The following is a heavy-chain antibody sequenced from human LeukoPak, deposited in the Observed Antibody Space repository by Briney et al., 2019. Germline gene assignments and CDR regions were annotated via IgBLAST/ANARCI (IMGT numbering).Heavy chain of an antibody. CDR2: IIPIFGTA. V-gene: IGHV1-69*05. Sequence: SVKVSCKASGGTFSSYAISWVRQAPGQGLEWMGGIIPIFGTANYAQKFQGRVTITTDEPTGTAYMELSSLRSEDTAVYYCASGSYYDSSGYYSDYWGQGTLVTVSS. J-gene: IGHJ4*02. CDR3: ASGSYYDSSGYYSDY. CDR1: GGTFSSYA. D-gene: IGHD3-22*01.